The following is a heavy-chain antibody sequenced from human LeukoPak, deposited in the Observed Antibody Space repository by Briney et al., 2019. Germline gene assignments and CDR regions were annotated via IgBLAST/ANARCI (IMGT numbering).Heavy chain of an antibody. Sequence: GGSLRLSCSASGFTVSSYYMSWVRQAPGKGLEWVSVIYMADVTCCAAGTTFYAEDVKGRFTISRDISKNTMYLQMNSLRGDDTAVYFCASSFDRDSSGYDRPPGYWGQGTLVTVSS. D-gene: IGHD3-22*01. CDR2: IYMADVTCCAAGTT. V-gene: IGHV3-53*05. J-gene: IGHJ4*02. CDR3: ASSFDRDSSGYDRPPGY. CDR1: GFTVSSYY.